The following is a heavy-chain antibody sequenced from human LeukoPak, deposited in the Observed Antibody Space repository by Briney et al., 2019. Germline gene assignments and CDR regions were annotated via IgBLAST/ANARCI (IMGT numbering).Heavy chain of an antibody. CDR3: SRGGSSSGDGLDY. Sequence: PGGSLRLSCAASGFTFSSYSMNWVRRAPGKGLEWVSSISSSSGNIYYADSVKGRFTISRDNAKNSLYLQMNSLRAEDTAVYYCSRGGSSSGDGLDYWGQGTLVTVSS. CDR2: ISSSSGNI. D-gene: IGHD6-6*01. V-gene: IGHV3-21*01. CDR1: GFTFSSYS. J-gene: IGHJ4*02.